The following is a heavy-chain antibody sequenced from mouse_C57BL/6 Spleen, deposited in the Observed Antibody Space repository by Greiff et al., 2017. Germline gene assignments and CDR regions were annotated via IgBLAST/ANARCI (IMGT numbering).Heavy chain of an antibody. J-gene: IGHJ2*01. CDR1: GYTFTSYW. CDR2: IDPNSGST. Sequence: QVQLQQPGAELVKPGASVKLSCKASGYTFTSYWMHWVKQRPGRGLEWIGRIDPNSGSTKYNEKVKSKATLTVDKPSSTAYMQLSSLKSEDSAVYDCARSDYYSSSPYYFDYWGQGTTLTVSS. V-gene: IGHV1-72*01. D-gene: IGHD1-1*01. CDR3: ARSDYYSSSPYYFDY.